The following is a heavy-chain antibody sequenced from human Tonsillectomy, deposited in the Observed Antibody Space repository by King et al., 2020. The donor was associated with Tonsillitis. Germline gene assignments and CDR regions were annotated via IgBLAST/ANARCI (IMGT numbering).Heavy chain of an antibody. Sequence: VQLVESGGGVVQPGRSLRLSCAASGITFSNYDMHWVRQAPGKGLEWVAVIWFDGTIKYYADSVKGRFTISRDNSKNTLYLQMNSLRAEDTAVYYCARDKYSENYGDAFDIWGQGTMVTVSS. CDR1: GITFSNYD. J-gene: IGHJ3*02. CDR3: ARDKYSENYGDAFDI. V-gene: IGHV3-33*08. CDR2: IWFDGTIK. D-gene: IGHD1-26*01.